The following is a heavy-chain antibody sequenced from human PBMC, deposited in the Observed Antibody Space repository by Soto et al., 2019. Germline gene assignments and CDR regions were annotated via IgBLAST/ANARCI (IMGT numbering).Heavy chain of an antibody. CDR1: GGSISSSNW. CDR3: PRDTATTVTTENWFDP. CDR2: IYHSGST. Sequence: SETLSLTCAVSGGSISSSNWCSWGRHPPGKGLEWIVEIYHSGSTNYNPSLKSRVTISVDKSKNQFSLNLSSVTAAETAVYYCPRDTATTVTTENWFDPWGQGTLVTVSS. D-gene: IGHD4-4*01. J-gene: IGHJ5*02. V-gene: IGHV4-4*02.